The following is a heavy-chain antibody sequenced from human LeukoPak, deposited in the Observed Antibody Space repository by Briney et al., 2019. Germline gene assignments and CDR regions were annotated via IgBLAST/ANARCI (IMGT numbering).Heavy chain of an antibody. J-gene: IGHJ6*03. V-gene: IGHV3-21*01. CDR2: ISSSSSYI. CDR1: GFTFSSYR. CDR3: ARDRRGGSSVYSYMDV. D-gene: IGHD1-26*01. Sequence: GGSLRLSCAASGFTFSSYRMNWVRQAPGKGLEWVSSISSSSSYIYYADSVKGRFTISRDNAKNSLYLQMNSLRAEDTAVYYCARDRRGGSSVYSYMDVWGKGSPLTASS.